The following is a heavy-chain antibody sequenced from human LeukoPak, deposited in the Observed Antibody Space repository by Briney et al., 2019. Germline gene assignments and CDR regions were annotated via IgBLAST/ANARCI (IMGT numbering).Heavy chain of an antibody. V-gene: IGHV3-15*01. CDR1: GFTFSDYY. J-gene: IGHJ4*02. CDR2: IKSKTDGGTT. Sequence: GGALRLSCAASGFTFSDYYMRWIRQAPGKGVEWVGRIKSKTDGGTTDYAAPVKGRFTIEREDTKNTMYLQMNSLKTAHTAVYYCTTVDYWGQGTLVTVSS. CDR3: TTVDY.